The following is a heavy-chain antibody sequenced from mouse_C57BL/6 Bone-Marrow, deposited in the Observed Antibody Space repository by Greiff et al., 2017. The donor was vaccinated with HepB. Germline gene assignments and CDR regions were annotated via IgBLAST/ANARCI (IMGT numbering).Heavy chain of an antibody. V-gene: IGHV3-6*01. CDR1: GYSITSGYY. Sequence: EVKLMESGPGLVKPSQSLSLTCSVTGYSITSGYYWNWIRQFPGNKLEWMGYISYDGSNNYNPSLKNRISITRDTSKNQFFLKLNSVTTEDTATYYCARRNPYYFDYWGQGTTLTVSS. CDR2: ISYDGSN. J-gene: IGHJ2*01. CDR3: ARRNPYYFDY.